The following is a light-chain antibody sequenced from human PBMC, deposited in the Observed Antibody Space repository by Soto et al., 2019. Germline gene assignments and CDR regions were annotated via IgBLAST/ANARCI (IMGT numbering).Light chain of an antibody. V-gene: IGLV1-44*01. J-gene: IGLJ3*02. Sequence: QPVLTQPPSASGTPGQTVTFSCSGSSSNLGSKNVNWYQQHPGTDPKLLININNKGPSGVADSFSACKYGTSASLAISGRQSAEEAADYCAAWDDSLNGVVFGGGTKLTVL. CDR2: INN. CDR1: SSNLGSKN. CDR3: AAWDDSLNGVV.